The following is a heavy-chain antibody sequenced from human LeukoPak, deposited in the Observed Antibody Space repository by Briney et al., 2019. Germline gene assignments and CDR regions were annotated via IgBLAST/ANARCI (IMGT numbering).Heavy chain of an antibody. J-gene: IGHJ4*02. CDR3: AKDQYSSGWYYFDY. D-gene: IGHD6-19*01. V-gene: IGHV3-23*01. CDR1: GFTFSSYG. Sequence: GGSLRLSCAASGFTFSSYGMSWVRQAPGKGLEWVSAISGSGGSTYYADSVKGRFTISRDNSKNTLYLQMNSLGAEDTAVYYCAKDQYSSGWYYFDYWGQGTLVTVSS. CDR2: ISGSGGST.